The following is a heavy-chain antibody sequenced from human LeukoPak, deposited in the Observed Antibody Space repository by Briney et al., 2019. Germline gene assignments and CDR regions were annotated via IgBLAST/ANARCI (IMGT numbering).Heavy chain of an antibody. CDR1: GGSFSGYY. CDR3: ARTNRYCSGGSCYSSWFDP. V-gene: IGHV4-34*01. CDR2: INHSGST. D-gene: IGHD2-15*01. Sequence: PSETLSLTCAVYGGSFSGYYWSWIRQPPGKGLEWIGEINHSGSTNYNPSLKSRVTISVDTSKNQFSPKLSSVTAADTAVYYCARTNRYCSGGSCYSSWFDPWGQGTLVTVSS. J-gene: IGHJ5*02.